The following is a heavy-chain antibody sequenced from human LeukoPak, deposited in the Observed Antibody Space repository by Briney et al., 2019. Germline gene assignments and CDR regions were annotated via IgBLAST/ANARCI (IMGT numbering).Heavy chain of an antibody. CDR1: GYTFTSYG. D-gene: IGHD3-10*01. J-gene: IGHJ4*02. CDR3: ARVLYSEGYYGSGSYPN. CDR2: ISAYNGNT. Sequence: RASVTVSCKASGYTFTSYGISWVRQAPGQGLEWMGWISAYNGNTNYAQKLQGRVTMTTDTSTSTAYMELRSLRSDDTAVYYCARVLYSEGYYGSGSYPNWGQGTLVTASS. V-gene: IGHV1-18*01.